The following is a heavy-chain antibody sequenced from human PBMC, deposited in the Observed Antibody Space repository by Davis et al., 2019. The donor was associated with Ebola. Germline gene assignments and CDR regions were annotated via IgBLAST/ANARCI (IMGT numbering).Heavy chain of an antibody. CDR2: ISSSSSYI. CDR3: ARERETIAAADDYYYGMDV. CDR1: GCTFSSYS. V-gene: IGHV3-21*01. Sequence: GESLKISCAASGCTFSSYSMNWVRQAPGKGLEWVSSISSSSSYIYYADSVKGRFTISRDNAKNSLYLQMNSLRAEDTAVYYCARERETIAAADDYYYGMDVWGQGTTVTVSS. J-gene: IGHJ6*02. D-gene: IGHD6-13*01.